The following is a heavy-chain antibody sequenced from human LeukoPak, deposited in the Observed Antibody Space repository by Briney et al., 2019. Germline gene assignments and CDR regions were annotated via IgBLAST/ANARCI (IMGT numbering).Heavy chain of an antibody. CDR2: IYYSGIT. CDR1: GGSISSYY. Sequence: KSSETLSLTCTVSGGSISSYYWSWIRQPPGKGLEWIGYIYYSGITNYNPSLKSRVTISVDTSKNQFSLKLSSVTAADTAVYYCARVKTAMVRYFDYWGQGTLVTVSS. V-gene: IGHV4-59*01. D-gene: IGHD5-18*01. CDR3: ARVKTAMVRYFDY. J-gene: IGHJ4*02.